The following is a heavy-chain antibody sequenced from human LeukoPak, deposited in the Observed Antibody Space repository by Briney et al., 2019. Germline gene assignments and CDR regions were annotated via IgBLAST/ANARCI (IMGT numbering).Heavy chain of an antibody. V-gene: IGHV1-46*01. CDR1: GYTFPRYV. CDR3: ARAGYIVVVTAKEDYYYYYMDV. D-gene: IGHD2-21*02. CDR2: INPRGGTT. Sequence: GASVPDSCKATGYTFPRYVINWVRQPPGQGLAWMGIINPRGGTTNYAQKFRGRVTMTRDMSTSTAYMELSSLRSEDTAVYYCARAGYIVVVTAKEDYYYYYMDVWGKGTTVTISS. J-gene: IGHJ6*03.